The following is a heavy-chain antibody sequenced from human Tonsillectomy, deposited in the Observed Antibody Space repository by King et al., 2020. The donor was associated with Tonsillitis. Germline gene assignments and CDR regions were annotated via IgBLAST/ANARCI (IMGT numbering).Heavy chain of an antibody. CDR3: AGRRGLDY. Sequence: LQLQESGPGLVKPSETLSLTCTVSGGSISSSSYSWGWIRQPPGKGLEWIGSIYYTGNTYYKPSLQSRVTISIDTSKNQFSLKLTSVTAADTAVYYCAGRRGLDYWGQGTLVTVSS. J-gene: IGHJ4*02. V-gene: IGHV4-39*01. CDR1: GGSISSSSYS. CDR2: IYYTGNT.